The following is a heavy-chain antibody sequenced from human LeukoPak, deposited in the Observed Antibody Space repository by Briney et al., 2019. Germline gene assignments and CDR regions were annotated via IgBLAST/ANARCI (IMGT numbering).Heavy chain of an antibody. J-gene: IGHJ4*02. V-gene: IGHV3-48*03. CDR2: ISGSGSTI. Sequence: GGSLRLSCAASGFTFSSYEMNWVRQAPGKGLEWVSYISGSGSTIYYADSVKGRFTISRDNAKNSLYLQMNSLRAEDTAVYYCARRGRFSLYFDYWGQGTLVTVSS. D-gene: IGHD3-3*01. CDR1: GFTFSSYE. CDR3: ARRGRFSLYFDY.